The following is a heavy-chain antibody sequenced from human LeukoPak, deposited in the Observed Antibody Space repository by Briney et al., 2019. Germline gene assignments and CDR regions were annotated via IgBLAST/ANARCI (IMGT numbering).Heavy chain of an antibody. J-gene: IGHJ5*02. D-gene: IGHD2-2*01. CDR1: DYSISSAFY. CDR2: IYHSGST. Sequence: SETLSLTCAVSDYSISSAFYWAWIRQPPGKGLEWVGTIYHSGSTYYNPSLKSRVTISGDSSKNQFSLKLSSVTAADTAVYYCASRIVVVPAATHGFWFDPWGQGTLVTVSS. CDR3: ASRIVVVPAATHGFWFDP. V-gene: IGHV4-38-2*01.